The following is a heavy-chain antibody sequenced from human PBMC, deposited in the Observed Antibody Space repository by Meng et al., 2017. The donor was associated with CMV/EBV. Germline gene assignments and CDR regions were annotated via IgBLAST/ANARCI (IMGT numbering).Heavy chain of an antibody. V-gene: IGHV1-18*01. CDR2: ISAYNGNT. J-gene: IGHJ6*02. Sequence: ASVKVSCKASGYTFTSYGISWVRQAPGQGLEWMAWISAYNGNTNYAQKLQGRVTMTTDTSTSTAYMELRSLRSDDTAVYYCARGGVVPAASVYGMDVWGQGTTVTVSS. CDR3: ARGGVVPAASVYGMDV. D-gene: IGHD2-2*01. CDR1: GYTFTSYG.